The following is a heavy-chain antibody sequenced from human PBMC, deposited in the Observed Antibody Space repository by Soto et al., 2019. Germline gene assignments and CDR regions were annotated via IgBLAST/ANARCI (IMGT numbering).Heavy chain of an antibody. D-gene: IGHD5-18*01. Sequence: ASVKVSCKASGSTFATLYIHWVRQAPGQGLEWMGWISAYNGNTNYAQKLQGRVTMTTDTSTSTAYMELRSLRSDDTAVYYCAKRRGYSNGEFDYWGQGTLVTVSS. CDR1: GSTFATLY. J-gene: IGHJ4*02. CDR2: ISAYNGNT. V-gene: IGHV1-18*01. CDR3: AKRRGYSNGEFDY.